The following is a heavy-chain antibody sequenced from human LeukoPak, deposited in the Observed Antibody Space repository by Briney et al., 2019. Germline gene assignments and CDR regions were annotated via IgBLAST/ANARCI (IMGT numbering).Heavy chain of an antibody. V-gene: IGHV3-21*01. CDR1: GFTFSSYS. D-gene: IGHD3-9*01. CDR3: ARSRDWYADY. CDR2: ISSSSSYI. J-gene: IGHJ4*02. Sequence: GGSLRLSCAASGFTFSSYSMNWVRQAPGKGLEWVSSISSSSSYIYYADSVKGRFTISRDNAENSLFLQMNSLRAEDTAVYYCARSRDWYADYWGQGSLVTVSS.